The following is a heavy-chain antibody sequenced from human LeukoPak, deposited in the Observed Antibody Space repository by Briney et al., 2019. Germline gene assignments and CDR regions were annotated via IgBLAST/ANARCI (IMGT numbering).Heavy chain of an antibody. Sequence: PGGSLRLSCAASGFTFSSYSMNWVRQAPGKGLEWVSSISSSSSYIYYADSVKGRFTISRDNAKNSLYLQMNSLKTEDTAVYYCTTEVTYSPSVYYKTSGHFEDWGQGTLVTVSS. V-gene: IGHV3-21*03. D-gene: IGHD3-10*01. J-gene: IGHJ4*02. CDR3: TTEVTYSPSVYYKTSGHFED. CDR2: ISSSSSYI. CDR1: GFTFSSYS.